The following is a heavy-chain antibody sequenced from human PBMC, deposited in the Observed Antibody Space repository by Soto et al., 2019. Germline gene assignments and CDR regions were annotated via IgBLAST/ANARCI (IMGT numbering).Heavy chain of an antibody. J-gene: IGHJ4*02. Sequence: SETLSLTCAVSGGSISTSNWWSWVRQPPGKGLEWIGEVYHSGSTYYNPSLKSRVTISVDTSKNQFSLKLSSVTAADTAVYYCARHLRYYDILTGYSVLFDYWGQGTLVTVSS. CDR1: GGSISTSNW. CDR2: VYHSGST. CDR3: ARHLRYYDILTGYSVLFDY. D-gene: IGHD3-9*01. V-gene: IGHV4-4*02.